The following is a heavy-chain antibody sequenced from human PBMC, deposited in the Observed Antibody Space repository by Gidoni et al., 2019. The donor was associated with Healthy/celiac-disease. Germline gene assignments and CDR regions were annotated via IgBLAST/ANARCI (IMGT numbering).Heavy chain of an antibody. CDR2: ISGSCGST. J-gene: IGHJ6*02. CDR3: AKGSAYYYYGMDV. Sequence: EAQLLESGGGLVQPGGSLRLSCAASGFTFSSYAMSWVRQAPGKGLEWVSAISGSCGSTYYADAVKGRFTISRDNSKNTLYLQMNSLRAEDTAVYYCAKGSAYYYYGMDVWGQGTTVTVSS. V-gene: IGHV3-23*01. CDR1: GFTFSSYA.